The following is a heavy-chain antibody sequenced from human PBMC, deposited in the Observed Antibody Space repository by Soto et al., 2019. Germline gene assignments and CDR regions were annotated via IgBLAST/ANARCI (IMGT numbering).Heavy chain of an antibody. CDR3: ASLAAAGKGVDY. V-gene: IGHV4-31*03. CDR1: GGSISSGGYY. D-gene: IGHD6-13*01. J-gene: IGHJ4*02. Sequence: ASETLSLTCTVSGGSISSGGYYWSWIRQHPGKGLEWIGYIYYSGSTYYNPSLKSRVTISVDTSKNQFSLKLSSVTAADTAVYYCASLAAAGKGVDYWGQGTLVTVSS. CDR2: IYYSGST.